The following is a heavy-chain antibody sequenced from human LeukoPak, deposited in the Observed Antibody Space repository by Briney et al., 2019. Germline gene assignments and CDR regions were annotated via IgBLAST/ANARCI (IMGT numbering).Heavy chain of an antibody. CDR2: IYSGGST. D-gene: IGHD2-2*01. Sequence: PGGSLLLSCAASGFTVSSNYMSWVRQAPGKGLEWVSVIYSGGSTYYADSVKGRFTISRDNSKNTLYLQMNSLRAEDTAVYYCASYCSSTSCRADAFDIWGQGTMVTVSS. CDR3: ASYCSSTSCRADAFDI. V-gene: IGHV3-53*01. CDR1: GFTVSSNY. J-gene: IGHJ3*02.